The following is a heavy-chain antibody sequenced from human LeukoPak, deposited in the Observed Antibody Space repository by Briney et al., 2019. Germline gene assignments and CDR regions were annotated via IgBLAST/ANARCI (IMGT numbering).Heavy chain of an antibody. CDR1: GFTFSSYH. V-gene: IGHV3-21*01. CDR3: AGDLYSGSDY. CDR2: IGSSGSYI. Sequence: GGSLRLSCEVSGFTFSSYHMNWVRQAPGKGLEWVSSIGSSGSYIYYADSLTGRFTISRDNAKNSLSLQMNSLRVEDTALYYCAGDLYSGSDYWGQGTLVTVSS. D-gene: IGHD1-26*01. J-gene: IGHJ4*02.